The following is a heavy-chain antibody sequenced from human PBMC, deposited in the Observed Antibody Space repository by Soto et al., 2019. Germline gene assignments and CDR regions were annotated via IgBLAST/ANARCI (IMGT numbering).Heavy chain of an antibody. J-gene: IGHJ6*02. CDR2: ISYDGSNK. CDR1: GFTFSNYA. V-gene: IGHV3-30-3*01. Sequence: QVQLVESGGGVVQPGRSLRLSCAASGFTFSNYAMHWVRQAPGKGLEWVAVISYDGSNKYYADSVKGRFTISRDNSKNTLYLQMNSLRAEDTAVYYWARHWNYEGYGMDVWGQGTTVTVSS. D-gene: IGHD1-7*01. CDR3: ARHWNYEGYGMDV.